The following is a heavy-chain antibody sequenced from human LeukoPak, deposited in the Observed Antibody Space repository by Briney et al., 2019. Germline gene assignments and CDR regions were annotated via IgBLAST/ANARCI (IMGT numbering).Heavy chain of an antibody. D-gene: IGHD3-22*01. CDR2: IIPIFGTA. CDR1: GGTFSSYA. J-gene: IGHJ5*02. CDR3: ARGCGSSGYRFDWFDP. Sequence: GASVKVSCKASGGTFSSYAISWVRQAPGQGLEWMGGIIPIFGTANYAQKFQGRVTITTDESTSTAYMELSSLRSEDTAVYYCARGCGSSGYRFDWFDPWGQGTLVTVSS. V-gene: IGHV1-69*05.